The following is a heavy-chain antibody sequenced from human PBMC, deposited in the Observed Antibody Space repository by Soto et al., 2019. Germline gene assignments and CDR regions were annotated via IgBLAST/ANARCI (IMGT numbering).Heavy chain of an antibody. V-gene: IGHV4-30-2*05. Sequence: SETPSLTCAVYGCSISSGGYSWSWILHPPGKGLEWIGYTYHSGSTYYNPSLKSRVTISVDTSKNQFSLKLSSVTAADTAVYYCARDRRDLLPRYCSGGSCYARSQTSYGMDVWGQGNKVTVYS. CDR1: GCSISSGGYS. CDR2: TYHSGST. D-gene: IGHD2-15*01. J-gene: IGHJ6*02. CDR3: ARDRRDLLPRYCSGGSCYARSQTSYGMDV.